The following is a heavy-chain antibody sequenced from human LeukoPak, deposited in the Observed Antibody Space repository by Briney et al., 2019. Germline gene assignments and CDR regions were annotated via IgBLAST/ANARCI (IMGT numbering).Heavy chain of an antibody. D-gene: IGHD3-22*01. CDR3: ARDGYYDSSGADY. Sequence: GGSLRLSCAASGFRFSSYWMTWVRQAPGKGLEWVANIKQDGSEKYYVDSVKGRFTISRDNAKNSLYLQMNSLRAEDTAVYYCARDGYYDSSGADYWGQGTLVTVSS. CDR2: IKQDGSEK. J-gene: IGHJ4*02. V-gene: IGHV3-7*01. CDR1: GFRFSSYW.